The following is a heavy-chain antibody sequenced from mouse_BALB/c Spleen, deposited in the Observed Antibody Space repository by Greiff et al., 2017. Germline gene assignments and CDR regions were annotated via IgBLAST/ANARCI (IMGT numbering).Heavy chain of an antibody. D-gene: IGHD4-1*01. Sequence: VQLVESGPELVKPGASVKISCKASGYAFSSSWMNWVKQRPGQGLEWIGRIYPGDGDTNYNGKFKGKATLTADKSSSTAYMQLSSLTSVDSAVYFCARSDWDEGFAYWGQGTLVTVSA. V-gene: IGHV1-82*01. CDR2: IYPGDGDT. CDR3: ARSDWDEGFAY. J-gene: IGHJ3*01. CDR1: GYAFSSSW.